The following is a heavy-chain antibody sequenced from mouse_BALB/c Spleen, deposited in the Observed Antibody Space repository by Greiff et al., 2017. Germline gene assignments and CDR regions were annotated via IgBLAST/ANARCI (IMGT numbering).Heavy chain of an antibody. CDR3: ARNRNDGYYMFAY. CDR2: LWSGGST. D-gene: IGHD2-3*01. J-gene: IGHJ3*01. V-gene: IGHV2-4-1*01. Sequence: VQLQQSGPGLVQPSQSLSITCTVSGFSLTSYGVHWVRQSPGQGLEWLGVLWSGGSTDYNAAFISRLSISKYNSKSQVFFKMNSLQADDTAIYYCARNRNDGYYMFAYWGQGTLVTVSA. CDR1: GFSLTSYG.